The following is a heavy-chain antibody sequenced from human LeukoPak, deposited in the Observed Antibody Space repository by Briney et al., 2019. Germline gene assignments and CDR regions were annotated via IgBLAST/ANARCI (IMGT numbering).Heavy chain of an antibody. CDR3: ARQGVVVPAAILPAAWFDP. Sequence: GESLKISCKGSGYGFTSYWIGWVRQMPGKGLEWMGIIYPGDSDTRYSPSFQGQVTISADKSISTAYLQWSSLKASDTAMYYCARQGVVVPAAILPAAWFDPWGQGTLVTVSS. CDR1: GYGFTSYW. CDR2: IYPGDSDT. J-gene: IGHJ5*02. V-gene: IGHV5-51*01. D-gene: IGHD2-2*01.